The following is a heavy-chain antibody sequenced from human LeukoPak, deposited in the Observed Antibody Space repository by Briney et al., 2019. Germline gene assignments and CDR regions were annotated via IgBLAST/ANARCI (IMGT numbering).Heavy chain of an antibody. CDR3: AKDLAAATPYGMDV. CDR2: ISWNSGSM. J-gene: IGHJ6*02. V-gene: IGHV3-9*01. Sequence: GRSLRLSCAASGFTFDDYAMHWVRQAPGKGLEWVSGISWNSGSMGYADSVKGRFTISRDNAKNSLYLQMNSLRAEDTALYYCAKDLAAATPYGMDVWGQGTTVTVSS. CDR1: GFTFDDYA. D-gene: IGHD6-13*01.